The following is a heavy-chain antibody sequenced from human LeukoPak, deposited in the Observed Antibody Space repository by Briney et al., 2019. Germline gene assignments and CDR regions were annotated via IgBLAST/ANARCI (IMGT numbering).Heavy chain of an antibody. Sequence: GESLKISCKGSGYTFTNYWIGWVRQMPGRGLEWMGSIYPRDSVTKFSPSFQGQVTISADKSITTAYLQWSSLKASDSAIYYCARLIPGYDLFDYWGQGTLVTLTS. CDR3: ARLIPGYDLFDY. J-gene: IGHJ4*02. CDR1: GYTFTNYW. CDR2: IYPRDSVT. V-gene: IGHV5-51*01. D-gene: IGHD5-12*01.